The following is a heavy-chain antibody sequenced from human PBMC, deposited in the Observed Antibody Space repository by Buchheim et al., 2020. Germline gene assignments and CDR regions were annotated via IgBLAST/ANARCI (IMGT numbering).Heavy chain of an antibody. CDR2: IIPIFGTA. V-gene: IGHV1-69*01. J-gene: IGHJ6*02. CDR1: GGTFSSYA. Sequence: QVQLVQSGAEVKKPGSSVKVSCKASGGTFSSYAISWVRQAPGQGLEWMGGIIPIFGTANYAQKFQGSVTITADESTSTAYMELSSLRSEDTAVYYCARGAVGYCSGGSGRYSRGYYYYGMDVWGQGTT. CDR3: ARGAVGYCSGGSGRYSRGYYYYGMDV. D-gene: IGHD2-15*01.